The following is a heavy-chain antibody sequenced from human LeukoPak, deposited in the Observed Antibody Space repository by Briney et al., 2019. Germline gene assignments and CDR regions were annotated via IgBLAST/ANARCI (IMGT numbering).Heavy chain of an antibody. D-gene: IGHD5-24*01. CDR2: IYYSGST. CDR1: GGSISSYY. J-gene: IGHJ4*02. CDR3: ARLGLGNGYNGRDY. V-gene: IGHV4-59*08. Sequence: SEALSLTCTVSGGSISSYYWSWIRQPPGNGLEWIGYIYYSGSTNYNPSLKSRVTISVDTSKNQFSLKLSSVTAADTAVYYCARLGLGNGYNGRDYWGQGTLVTVSS.